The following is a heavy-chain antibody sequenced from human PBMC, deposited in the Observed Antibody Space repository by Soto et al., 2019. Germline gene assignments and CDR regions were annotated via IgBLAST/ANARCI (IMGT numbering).Heavy chain of an antibody. CDR1: CGSIISSSYC. D-gene: IGHD3-10*01. CDR3: ARHEPLLWFGELPGWFDP. CDR2: IYYSGST. V-gene: IGHV4-39*01. Sequence: PSETLSLTCTVSCGSIISSSYCWVWIRQPPGKGLEWIVSIYYSGSTYYNPSLKSRVTISVDTSKNQFSLKLSSVTAADTAVYYCARHEPLLWFGELPGWFDPWGQGTLVTVSS. J-gene: IGHJ5*02.